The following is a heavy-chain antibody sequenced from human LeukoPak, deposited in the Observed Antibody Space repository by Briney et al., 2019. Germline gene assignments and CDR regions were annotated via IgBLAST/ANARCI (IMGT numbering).Heavy chain of an antibody. CDR3: AQSPCSGGSCYSGHFDY. V-gene: IGHV3-23*01. D-gene: IGHD2-15*01. CDR2: ISGSGVST. J-gene: IGHJ4*02. CDR1: GFTFSSYS. Sequence: PGGSLRLSCAASGFTFSSYSMNWVRQAPGKGLEWVSTISGSGVSTYYADSVKGRFTISRDNSDNTLYLLMDSLRAEDTAIYYCAQSPCSGGSCYSGHFDYWGQGTLVTVSS.